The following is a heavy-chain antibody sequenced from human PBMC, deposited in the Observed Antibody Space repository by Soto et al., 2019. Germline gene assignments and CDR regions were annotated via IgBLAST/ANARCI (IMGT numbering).Heavy chain of an antibody. J-gene: IGHJ3*02. CDR3: ARGGPAATDAFDI. V-gene: IGHV1-46*01. CDR2: INPSGGST. CDR1: GYTFTSYY. Sequence: ASVKVSCKASGYTFTSYYMHWVRQAPGQGLEWMGIINPSGGSTSYAQKFQGRVTMSRDTSTSTVYMELSSLRSEDTAVYYCARGGPAATDAFDIWGQGTMVTVS. D-gene: IGHD2-2*01.